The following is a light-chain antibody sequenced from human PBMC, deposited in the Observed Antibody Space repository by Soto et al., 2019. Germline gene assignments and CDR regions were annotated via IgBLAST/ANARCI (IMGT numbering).Light chain of an antibody. Sequence: QSVLTQPPSASGSPGQSVTISCTGTSSYVGGYNYVSWYQQHPGKAPKLMIYEVSKRPSGVPDRFSGSKSGNTASLTVSGLQAEDEADYYCSSYAGSNNLVFGTGTKLTVL. V-gene: IGLV2-8*01. CDR1: SSYVGGYNY. J-gene: IGLJ1*01. CDR3: SSYAGSNNLV. CDR2: EVS.